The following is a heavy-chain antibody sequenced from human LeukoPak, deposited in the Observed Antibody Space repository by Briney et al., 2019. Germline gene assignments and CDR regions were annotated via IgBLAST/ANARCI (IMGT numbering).Heavy chain of an antibody. CDR1: GGSISSYY. Sequence: SETLSLTCTVSGGSISSYYWSWIRQPPGKGLEWIGYIYYSGSTNYNPSLKSRVTISVDTSKNQFSQKLSSVTAADTAVYYCARDHDGSDAFDIWGQGTMVTVSS. D-gene: IGHD5-24*01. CDR3: ARDHDGSDAFDI. V-gene: IGHV4-59*01. CDR2: IYYSGST. J-gene: IGHJ3*02.